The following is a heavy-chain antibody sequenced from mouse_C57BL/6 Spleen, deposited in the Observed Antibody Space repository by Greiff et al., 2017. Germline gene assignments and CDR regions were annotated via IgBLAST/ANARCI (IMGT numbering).Heavy chain of an antibody. CDR2: IWSGGST. J-gene: IGHJ4*01. Sequence: VQLQQSGPGLVQPSQSLSITCTVSGFSLTSYGVHWVRQSPGKGLEWLGVIWSGGSTDYNAAFISRLSTSKDNSKSQVFFKMNSLQADDTAIYYCAREGAIVTTRAYYYAMDYWGQGTSVTVSS. CDR3: AREGAIVTTRAYYYAMDY. D-gene: IGHD2-5*01. V-gene: IGHV2-2*01. CDR1: GFSLTSYG.